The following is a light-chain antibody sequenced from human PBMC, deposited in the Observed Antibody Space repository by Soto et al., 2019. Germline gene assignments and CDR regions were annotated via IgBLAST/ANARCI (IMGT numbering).Light chain of an antibody. J-gene: IGKJ1*01. CDR3: QQYHNLWT. V-gene: IGKV3-15*01. CDR1: HYVYSN. Sequence: EIVMTQSPATLSVTPGERATLSCTASHYVYSNVAWFQQRPGQAPRLLIYRASTRATGTPARFSGSGSGTEFTLTITSLQSEDFALYYCQQYHNLWTFGQGTMADIK. CDR2: RAS.